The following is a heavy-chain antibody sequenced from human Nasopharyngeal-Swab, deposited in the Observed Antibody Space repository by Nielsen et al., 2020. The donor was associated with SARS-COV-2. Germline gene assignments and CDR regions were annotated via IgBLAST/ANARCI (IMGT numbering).Heavy chain of an antibody. CDR1: GFVFSTYS. V-gene: IGHV3-30*04. CDR3: ARARGYLTHYYMDV. D-gene: IGHD3-10*01. CDR2: ISVDGRNS. Sequence: GGSLRLSCAASGFVFSTYSTHWVRLAPGKGLEWVALISVDGRNSNYADSVKGRSIISRDNSEKTVDLQMNSLRGEDTAVYYCARARGYLTHYYMDVWGSGTTVTVSS. J-gene: IGHJ6*03.